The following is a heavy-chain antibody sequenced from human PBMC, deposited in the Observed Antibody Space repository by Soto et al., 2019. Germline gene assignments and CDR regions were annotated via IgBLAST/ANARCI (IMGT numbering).Heavy chain of an antibody. CDR1: GGYINSGGHS. Sequence: SETLSLTCVVSGGYINSGGHSWNWIRQPPGKGLEWIGYIYHSGRTKDNPSLKSRVTISVDNSKNQFSLILSSVSAADTAVYFCARDVAHGYTENVWGQGTMVTVSS. CDR3: ARDVAHGYTENV. D-gene: IGHD5-18*01. CDR2: IYHSGRT. V-gene: IGHV4-30-2*01. J-gene: IGHJ3*01.